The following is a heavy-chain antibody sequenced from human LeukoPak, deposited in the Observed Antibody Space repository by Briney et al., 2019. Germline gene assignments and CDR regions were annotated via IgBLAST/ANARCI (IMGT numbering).Heavy chain of an antibody. J-gene: IGHJ4*02. CDR3: ARGPGIAVAGVFDY. V-gene: IGHV1-18*04. CDR1: GYTFTSYG. Sequence: GASVKVSRKASGYTFTSYGINWVRQAPGQGLEWMGWISGYNGHTNYVQKMQGRVTMTTDTSTNTAYMELRSLRSDDTAVYYCARGPGIAVAGVFDYWGQGSLVTVSS. D-gene: IGHD6-19*01. CDR2: ISGYNGHT.